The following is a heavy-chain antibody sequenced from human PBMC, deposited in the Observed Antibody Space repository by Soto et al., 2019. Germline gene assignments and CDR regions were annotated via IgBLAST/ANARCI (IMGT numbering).Heavy chain of an antibody. V-gene: IGHV3-7*03. CDR2: IKKDESET. CDR3: ARSHTGDAEFRAFDI. CDR1: QFSFSNYW. Sequence: LVQSGGGLVPPGESLTVSCAPSQFSFSNYWMNWVRQAPGKALEWVANIKKDESETDYVDSVRGRFTIFRDNAKNLLYLQMRRLRVEDTAVYYCARSHTGDAEFRAFDIWCQGTVVTV. D-gene: IGHD2-21*02. J-gene: IGHJ3*02.